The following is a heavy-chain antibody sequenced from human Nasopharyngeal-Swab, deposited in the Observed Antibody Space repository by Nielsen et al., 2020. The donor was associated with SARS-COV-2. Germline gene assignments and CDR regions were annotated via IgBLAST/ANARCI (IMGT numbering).Heavy chain of an antibody. D-gene: IGHD6-19*01. Sequence: ASVKVSCKASGFTFTTYDINWVRQASGQGPEWVGWMTPKTGYTGYAQKFQGRVTMTWNTSISTAYMDLSSLTSEDTAVYYCARGGPVAFDYWGQGSLVIVSS. CDR3: ARGGPVAFDY. CDR2: MTPKTGYT. V-gene: IGHV1-8*01. J-gene: IGHJ4*02. CDR1: GFTFTTYD.